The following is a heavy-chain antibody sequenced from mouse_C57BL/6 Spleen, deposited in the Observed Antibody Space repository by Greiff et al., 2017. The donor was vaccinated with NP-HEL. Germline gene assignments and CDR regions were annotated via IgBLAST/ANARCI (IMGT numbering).Heavy chain of an antibody. V-gene: IGHV1-39*01. J-gene: IGHJ4*01. CDR3: ARNYYGSSDYAMDY. CDR1: GYSFTDYN. D-gene: IGHD1-1*01. Sequence: VQLQQSGPELVKPGASVKISCKASGYSFTDYNMNWVKQSNGKRLEWIGVINPNYGTTSYNQKFKGKATLTVDQSSSTSYMQLNSLTSEDSAVYYCARNYYGSSDYAMDYWGQGTSVTVSS. CDR2: INPNYGTT.